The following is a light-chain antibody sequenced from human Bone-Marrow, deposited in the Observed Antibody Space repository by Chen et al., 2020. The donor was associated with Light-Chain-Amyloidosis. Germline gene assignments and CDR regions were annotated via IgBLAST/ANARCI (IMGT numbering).Light chain of an antibody. CDR3: CSYAGSTTYIV. CDR2: DVT. J-gene: IGLJ2*01. V-gene: IGLV2-23*02. Sequence: QSALTQPASVSGSPGQSINISCTGTSRDGGSYNLVTWYQQHPGKAPKLMIFDVTKRPSGVSNRFSGSKSGNTAALTISGLQADDEADYYGCSYAGSTTYIVFGGGTKLTVL. CDR1: SRDGGSYNL.